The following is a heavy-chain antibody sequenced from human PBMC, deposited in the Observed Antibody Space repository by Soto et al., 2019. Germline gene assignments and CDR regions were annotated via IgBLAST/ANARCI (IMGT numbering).Heavy chain of an antibody. CDR3: ARSIVVVTALDY. V-gene: IGHV1-3*05. Sequence: QVQLVQSGAEEKKPGASVKVSCKASGYTFTSYAMHWVRQAPGQRLEWMGWINAGNGNTKYSQKFQGRFTITRDTSASPAYMGLSSLRSEDTAGYYCARSIVVVTALDYWGQGTLVTVSS. CDR1: GYTFTSYA. J-gene: IGHJ4*02. D-gene: IGHD2-21*02. CDR2: INAGNGNT.